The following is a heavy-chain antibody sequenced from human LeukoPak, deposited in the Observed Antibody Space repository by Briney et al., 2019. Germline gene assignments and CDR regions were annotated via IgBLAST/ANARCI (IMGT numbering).Heavy chain of an antibody. V-gene: IGHV3-23*01. D-gene: IGHD4/OR15-4a*01. J-gene: IGHJ5*01. CDR3: AKDASPYSNYAVRWFDS. CDR2: ISGDAITT. CDR1: GFSFRTYI. Sequence: GGSLRLSCTASGFSFRTYIMAWVRQVPGKGLEWISAISGDAITTYYAVPVKGRFTISRDNFRNILSLQMDSLRADDSAVYYCAKDASPYSNYAVRWFDSWGQGTLVTVSS.